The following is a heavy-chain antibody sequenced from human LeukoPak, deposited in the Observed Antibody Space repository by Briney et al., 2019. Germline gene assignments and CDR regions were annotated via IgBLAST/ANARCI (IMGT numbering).Heavy chain of an antibody. V-gene: IGHV3-30*02. CDR3: AKGQGYYYYYMDV. CDR2: IRYDGSNK. Sequence: PGGSLRLSCAASGFTFTNYGMNWVRQAPGKGLEWVAFIRYDGSNKYYADSVKGRFTISRDNSKNTLYLQMNSLRAEDTAVYYCAKGQGYYYYYMDVWGKGTTVTVSS. CDR1: GFTFTNYG. J-gene: IGHJ6*03.